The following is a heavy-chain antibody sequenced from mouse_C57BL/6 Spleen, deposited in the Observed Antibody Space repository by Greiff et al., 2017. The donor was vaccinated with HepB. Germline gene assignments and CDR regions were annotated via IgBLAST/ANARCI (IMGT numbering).Heavy chain of an antibody. J-gene: IGHJ2*01. CDR2: IDPSDSYT. V-gene: IGHV1-50*01. CDR3: ARSTTGVGGGY. CDR1: GYTFTSYW. D-gene: IGHD1-1*01. Sequence: VQLQQSGAELVKPGASVKLSCKASGYTFTSYWMQWVKQRPGQGLEWIGEIDPSDSYTNYNQKFKGKATLTVDTSSSTAYMQLSSLTAEDSAVYYCARSTTGVGGGYWGQGTTLTVSS.